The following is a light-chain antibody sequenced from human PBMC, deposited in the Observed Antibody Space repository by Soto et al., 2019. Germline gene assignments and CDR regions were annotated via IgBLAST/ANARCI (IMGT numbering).Light chain of an antibody. CDR1: QSILSSSNNQNY. CDR3: QQYYTTPLT. CDR2: WAS. Sequence: DIVMTQSPDSLAVSLGERATIKCKSSQSILSSSNNQNYLAWYQQTPGQPPKLLISWASTRESGVPDRFSGRGSGTDFTLTITSLQSADVAVYYSQQYYTTPLTFGGETKVDIK. J-gene: IGKJ4*01. V-gene: IGKV4-1*01.